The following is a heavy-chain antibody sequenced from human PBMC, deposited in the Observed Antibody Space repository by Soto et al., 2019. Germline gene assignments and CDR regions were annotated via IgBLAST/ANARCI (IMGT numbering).Heavy chain of an antibody. CDR3: ARTNLWYLIDY. Sequence: SETLSLTCTVSGGSISSGGYYWSWIRQHPGKGLEWIGYIHYSGSTYYNPSLKSRVTISVDTSKNQFSLKLSSVTAADTAVYYCARTNLWYLIDYWGQGTLVTVSS. J-gene: IGHJ4*02. V-gene: IGHV4-31*03. CDR1: GGSISSGGYY. CDR2: IHYSGST. D-gene: IGHD3-10*01.